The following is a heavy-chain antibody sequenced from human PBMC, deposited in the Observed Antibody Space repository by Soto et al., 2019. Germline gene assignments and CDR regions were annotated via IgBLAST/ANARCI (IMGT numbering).Heavy chain of an antibody. CDR2: IRSRANNYAT. CDR3: TRRTSAISSFDI. V-gene: IGHV3-73*01. CDR1: GFTLSDSA. Sequence: GGSLRLSCATSGFTLSDSAVHWVRQASGKEVEWVGRIRSRANNYATEYAASVKGRFTISRDDSKNMVYLHMNSLKTEDTAVYYCTRRTSAISSFDIWGQGTMVTVSS. J-gene: IGHJ3*02. D-gene: IGHD3-3*01.